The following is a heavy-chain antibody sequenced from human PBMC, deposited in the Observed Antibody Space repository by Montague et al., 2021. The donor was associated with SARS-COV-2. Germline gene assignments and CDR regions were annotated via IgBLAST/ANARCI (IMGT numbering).Heavy chain of an antibody. Sequence: PALVKPTQTLTLTCTFSGFSRSTSGMCVSWIRQPPGKALEWLALSDRDDEKYYSTSLKTRLTISKDTSKNQVVLTMTNMDPVDTATYYCARIWGATRGDAFDIWGQGTMVTVSS. CDR3: ARIWGATRGDAFDI. D-gene: IGHD1-26*01. CDR2: SDRDDEK. J-gene: IGHJ3*02. V-gene: IGHV2-70*01. CDR1: GFSRSTSGMC.